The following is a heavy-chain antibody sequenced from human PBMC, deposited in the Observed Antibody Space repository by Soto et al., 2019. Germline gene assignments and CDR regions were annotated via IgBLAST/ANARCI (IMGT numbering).Heavy chain of an antibody. D-gene: IGHD2-2*01. V-gene: IGHV1-2*04. CDR3: ARGFQDIVVVPAANNWFDP. CDR1: GYTFTGYY. J-gene: IGHJ5*02. Sequence: ASVKVSCKASGYTFTGYYMHWVRQAPGQGLEWMGWINPNSGGTNYAQKFQGWVTMTRDTSISTAYMELSRLRSDDTAVYYCARGFQDIVVVPAANNWFDPWGHRTLVTVSS. CDR2: INPNSGGT.